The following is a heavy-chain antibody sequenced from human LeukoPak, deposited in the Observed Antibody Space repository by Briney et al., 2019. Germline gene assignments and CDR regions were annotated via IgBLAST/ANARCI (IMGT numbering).Heavy chain of an antibody. J-gene: IGHJ4*02. V-gene: IGHV1-46*01. CDR2: INPSGGST. CDR1: GYTFTGYY. D-gene: IGHD6-19*01. CDR3: ASGSSGWYGRDYFDY. Sequence: ASVKVSCQASGYTFTGYYMHWVRQAPGQGLEWMGIINPSGGSTSYAQKFQGRVTMTRDTSTSTVYMELSSLRSEDTAVYYCASGSSGWYGRDYFDYWGQGTLVTVSS.